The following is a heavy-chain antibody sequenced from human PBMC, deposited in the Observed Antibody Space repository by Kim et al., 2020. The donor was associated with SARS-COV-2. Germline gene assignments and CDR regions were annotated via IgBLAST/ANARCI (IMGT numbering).Heavy chain of an antibody. V-gene: IGHV3-23*01. J-gene: IGHJ4*02. CDR2: TK. D-gene: IGHD6-13*01. Sequence: TKTSADSSKGRLTVSRDNSKNTLYLQMISLIAEDTAIYYCANPRQPDYWGQGTLVTVSS. CDR3: ANPRQPDY.